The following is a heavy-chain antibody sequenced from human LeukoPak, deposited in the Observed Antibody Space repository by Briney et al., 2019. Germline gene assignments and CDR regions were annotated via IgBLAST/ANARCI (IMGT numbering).Heavy chain of an antibody. CDR2: ITNSGGST. CDR1: GFTFSSYG. J-gene: IGHJ5*02. D-gene: IGHD3-10*01. CDR3: ARDRAPTGPGDWFDP. Sequence: GGSLRLSCVASGFTFSSYGMSWVRQAPGKGLEWVSAITNSGGSTEYADSVKGRFTISRDNSKNTLYLQMNSLRAEDTAVYYCARDRAPTGPGDWFDPWGQGTLVTVSS. V-gene: IGHV3-23*01.